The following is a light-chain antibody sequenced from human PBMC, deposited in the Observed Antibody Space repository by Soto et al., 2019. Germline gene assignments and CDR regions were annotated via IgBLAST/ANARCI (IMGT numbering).Light chain of an antibody. CDR2: STN. Sequence: QTVVTQEPSFSVSPGGTVTLTCGLRFGSVSTSYYPSWHQQTPGQAPRTLISSTNIRSSGVPDRFSGSILGNKAALTITGAQADDECDYYCVLYVGSGIWVFGGGTKLTVL. V-gene: IGLV8-61*01. CDR3: VLYVGSGIWV. CDR1: FGSVSTSYY. J-gene: IGLJ3*02.